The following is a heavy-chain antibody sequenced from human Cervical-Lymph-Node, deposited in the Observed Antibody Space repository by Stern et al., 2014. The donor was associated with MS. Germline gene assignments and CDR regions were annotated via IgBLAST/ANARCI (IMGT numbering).Heavy chain of an antibody. D-gene: IGHD2-2*01. V-gene: IGHV4-31*03. CDR2: IYHSGST. J-gene: IGHJ5*01. CDR3: ARKGAIVPAAIENWFDS. CDR1: GGSLSSGGYF. Sequence: QVQLQESGPGLVKPSQTLSLTCTVSGGSLSSGGYFWSWIRQHPGKGLEWIGFIYHSGSTYYNPSLQRRVTISVDTSKNQFFLNMSPVPAADTAVYYCARKGAIVPAAIENWFDSWGQGTLVTVSS.